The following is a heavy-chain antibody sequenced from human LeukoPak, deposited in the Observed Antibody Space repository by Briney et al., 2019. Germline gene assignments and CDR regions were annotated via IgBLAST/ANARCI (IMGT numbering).Heavy chain of an antibody. CDR2: ISWNSGSI. D-gene: IGHD6-13*01. Sequence: PGGSLRLSCAASGFTFSSYAMSWVRQAPGKGLEWVSGISWNSGSIGYADSVKGRFTISRDNAKNSLYLQMNSLRAEDTALYYCATWTAAESYWYFDLWGRGTLVTVSS. CDR1: GFTFSSYA. J-gene: IGHJ2*01. V-gene: IGHV3-9*01. CDR3: ATWTAAESYWYFDL.